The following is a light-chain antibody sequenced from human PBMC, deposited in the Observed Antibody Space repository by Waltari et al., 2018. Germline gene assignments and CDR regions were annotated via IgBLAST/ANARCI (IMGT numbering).Light chain of an antibody. CDR2: IIS. J-gene: IGKJ2*01. V-gene: IGKV3-20*01. Sequence: EIVLTQSPGPLSLSPGERATLSCRASQNINSRFLAWYQQKPVQAPRLLLYIISSRATGIPDRFSGSGSGTDFTLTISRLEPEDFAVYYCQQYGTSPYTFGQGTKLE. CDR1: QNINSRF. CDR3: QQYGTSPYT.